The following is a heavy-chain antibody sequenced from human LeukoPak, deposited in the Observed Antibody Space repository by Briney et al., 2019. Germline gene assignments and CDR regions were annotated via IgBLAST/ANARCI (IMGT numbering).Heavy chain of an antibody. J-gene: IGHJ6*03. D-gene: IGHD6-6*01. CDR3: ARTHSSSLKLYYYYYYYMDV. CDR1: GGSISSSSYY. Sequence: SETLSLTCTVSGGSISSSSYYWGWIRQPPGKGLEWIGSIYYSGSTYYNPSLKSRVTISVDTSKNQFSLKLSSVAAADTAVYYCARTHSSSLKLYYYYYYYMDVWGKGTTVTVSS. V-gene: IGHV4-39*01. CDR2: IYYSGST.